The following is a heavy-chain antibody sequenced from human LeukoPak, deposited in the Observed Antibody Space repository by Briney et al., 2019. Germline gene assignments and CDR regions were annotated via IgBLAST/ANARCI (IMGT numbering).Heavy chain of an antibody. D-gene: IGHD3-22*01. V-gene: IGHV4-39*07. Sequence: TSETLSLTCTVSGGSISSSSYYWGWIRQPPGKGLEWIGSIYTSGSTNYNPSLKSRVTMSVDTSKNQFSLKLSSVTAADTAVYYCARDSRVYYDTNPGAFDIWGQGTMVTVSS. CDR3: ARDSRVYYDTNPGAFDI. J-gene: IGHJ3*02. CDR2: IYTSGST. CDR1: GGSISSSSYY.